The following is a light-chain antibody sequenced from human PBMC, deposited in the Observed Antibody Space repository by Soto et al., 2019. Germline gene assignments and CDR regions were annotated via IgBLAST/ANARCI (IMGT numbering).Light chain of an antibody. J-gene: IGLJ2*01. Sequence: QSVLTQPASVSGAPGQTITISCTGTSTNVGGAYYVSWYQQHPGTAPKLLIYDNNNRPSGISDRLSGSKSGTSASLTISGLQAEDEADYYCRSYRSSRTLVFGGGTKLTVL. V-gene: IGLV2-14*01. CDR3: RSYRSSRTLV. CDR1: STNVGGAYY. CDR2: DNN.